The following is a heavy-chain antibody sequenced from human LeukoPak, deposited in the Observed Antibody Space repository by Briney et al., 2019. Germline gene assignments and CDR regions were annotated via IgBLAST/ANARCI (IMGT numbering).Heavy chain of an antibody. J-gene: IGHJ4*02. Sequence: GGSLRLSCAASGFTFSSYGMHWVRQAPGKGLEWVAVMWYDGSNKYYADSVKGRFTISRDNAKKSLYLQMNSLRAEDTAVYYCAREGIWFGELLPFDYWGQGSLVTVSS. CDR2: MWYDGSNK. D-gene: IGHD3-10*01. CDR3: AREGIWFGELLPFDY. CDR1: GFTFSSYG. V-gene: IGHV3-33*01.